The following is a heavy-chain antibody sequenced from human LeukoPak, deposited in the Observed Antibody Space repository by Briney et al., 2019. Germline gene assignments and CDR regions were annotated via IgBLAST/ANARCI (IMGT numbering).Heavy chain of an antibody. V-gene: IGHV3-48*01. CDR3: ARATMTIFELFDP. J-gene: IGHJ5*02. CDR2: ISSSSSTI. CDR1: GFTFSSYS. D-gene: IGHD3-3*01. Sequence: SGGSLRLSCAASGFTFSSYSMNWVRQAPGKGLEWVSYISSSSSTIYYADSVKGRFTISRDNAKNSLYLQMNSLRAEDTAVYYCARATMTIFELFDPWGQGTLVTVSS.